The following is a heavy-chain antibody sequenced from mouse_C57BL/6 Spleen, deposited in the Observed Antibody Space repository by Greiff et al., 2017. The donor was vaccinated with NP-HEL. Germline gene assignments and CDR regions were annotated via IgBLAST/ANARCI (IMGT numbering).Heavy chain of an antibody. CDR3: ARGRLRRGDAMDY. J-gene: IGHJ4*01. D-gene: IGHD2-4*01. CDR1: GYTFTDYY. V-gene: IGHV1-19*01. Sequence: VQLQQSGPVLVKPGASVKMSCKASGYTFTDYYMNWVKQSPGKSLEWIGVINPYNGGTSYNQKFKGKATLTVDKSSSTAYMELNSLTSEDSAVYYCARGRLRRGDAMDYWGQGTSVTVSS. CDR2: INPYNGGT.